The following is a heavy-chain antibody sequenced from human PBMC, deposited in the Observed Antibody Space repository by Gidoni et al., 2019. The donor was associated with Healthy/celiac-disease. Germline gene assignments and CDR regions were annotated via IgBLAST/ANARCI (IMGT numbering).Heavy chain of an antibody. CDR3: ANGYCSGGSCLESDYYYYGMDV. CDR2: ISGSGGST. Sequence: EVQLLESGGGLVQPGGSLRLSCAASGFTFSSYAMSWVRQAPGKGLEWVSAISGSGGSTYYADSVKGRFTISRDNSKNTLYLQMNSLRAEDTAVYYCANGYCSGGSCLESDYYYYGMDVWGQGTTVTVSS. D-gene: IGHD2-15*01. CDR1: GFTFSSYA. V-gene: IGHV3-23*01. J-gene: IGHJ6*02.